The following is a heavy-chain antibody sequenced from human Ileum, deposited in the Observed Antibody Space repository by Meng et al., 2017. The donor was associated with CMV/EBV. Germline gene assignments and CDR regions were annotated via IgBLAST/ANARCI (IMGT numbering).Heavy chain of an antibody. CDR3: ARGYRSSWSPFDY. Sequence: SETLSLTCTVSGDSISSSYWNWIRQPPGKGLEWIGYIYYSGSTNSNPSLKSRVTISVDTSKNQFSLKLSSVTAAGTAVYYCARGYRSSWSPFDYWGQGILVTVSS. J-gene: IGHJ4*02. D-gene: IGHD6-13*01. CDR2: IYYSGST. V-gene: IGHV4-59*01. CDR1: GDSISSSY.